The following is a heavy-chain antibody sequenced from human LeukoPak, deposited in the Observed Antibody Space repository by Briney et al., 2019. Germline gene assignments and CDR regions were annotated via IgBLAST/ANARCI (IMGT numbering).Heavy chain of an antibody. D-gene: IGHD2-2*01. CDR1: GFTFSSYA. CDR3: ASSPNIVPDAIFGWFDP. J-gene: IGHJ5*02. Sequence: PGGSLRLSCAASGFTFSSYAMSWIRQAPGKGLEWISYISSSGSTISYADSVKGRFTISRDNAKDSLYLQMNSLRAEDTAVYYCASSPNIVPDAIFGWFDPWGQGTLVTVSS. V-gene: IGHV3-11*01. CDR2: ISSSGSTI.